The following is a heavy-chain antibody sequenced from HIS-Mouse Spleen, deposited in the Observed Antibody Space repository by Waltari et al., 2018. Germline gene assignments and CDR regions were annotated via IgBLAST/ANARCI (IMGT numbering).Heavy chain of an antibody. CDR1: GYSISSGYY. D-gene: IGHD6-13*01. CDR2: IDHSGST. V-gene: IGHV4-38-2*02. J-gene: IGHJ6*02. CDR3: ARALEYSSSWYYYYYGMDV. Sequence: QVQLQESGPGLVQPSETLSLTCTVSGYSISSGYYWGWIRQPPGKGPDGIGSIDHSGSTYYNPSLKSRVTISVDTSKNQFSLKLSSVTAADTAVYYCARALEYSSSWYYYYYGMDVWGQGTTVTVSS.